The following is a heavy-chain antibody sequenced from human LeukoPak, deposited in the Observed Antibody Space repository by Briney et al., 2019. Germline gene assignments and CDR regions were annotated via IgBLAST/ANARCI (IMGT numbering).Heavy chain of an antibody. D-gene: IGHD1-26*01. CDR1: GFTFSSYE. Sequence: GGSLRLSFAPTGFTFSSYEMNWVRQAPGMGLEWVSYISSSGSTIYYADSVKGRFTISRDNAKNSLYLQMNSLRAEDTAVYYCAGGSPKYYYYYYMDVWGKGTTVTISS. J-gene: IGHJ6*03. CDR3: AGGSPKYYYYYYMDV. V-gene: IGHV3-48*03. CDR2: ISSSGSTI.